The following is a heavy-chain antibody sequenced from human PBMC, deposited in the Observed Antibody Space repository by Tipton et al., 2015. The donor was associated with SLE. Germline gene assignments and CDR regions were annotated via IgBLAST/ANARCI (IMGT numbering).Heavy chain of an antibody. CDR3: ASEGYCSGGSCLFDY. V-gene: IGHV3-9*01. D-gene: IGHD2-15*01. CDR2: ISWNGDRV. Sequence: SLRLSCTASGFTFDDYAMHWVRQAPGKGLEWVSGISWNGDRVDYMDSVKGRFTISRDNSKNTLYLQMNSLRAEDTAVYYCASEGYCSGGSCLFDYWGQGTLVTVSS. CDR1: GFTFDDYA. J-gene: IGHJ4*02.